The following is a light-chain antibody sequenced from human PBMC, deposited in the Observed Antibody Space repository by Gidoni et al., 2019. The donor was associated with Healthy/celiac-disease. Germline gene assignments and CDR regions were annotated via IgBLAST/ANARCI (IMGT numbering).Light chain of an antibody. V-gene: IGLV1-44*01. CDR3: AAWDDSLNGVV. Sequence: QSVLTQPPSPSGTPGPTVTISCSGSSANIGSNTVNWYQQLPGTAPKLLIYSTNQRPSGVPDRFSGSKSGTSASLAISGLQSEDEADYYCAAWDDSLNGVVFGGGTKLTVL. CDR1: SANIGSNT. J-gene: IGLJ2*01. CDR2: STN.